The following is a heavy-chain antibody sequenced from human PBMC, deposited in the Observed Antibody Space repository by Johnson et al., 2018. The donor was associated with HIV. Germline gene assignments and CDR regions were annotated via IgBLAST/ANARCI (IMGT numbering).Heavy chain of an antibody. J-gene: IGHJ3*01. Sequence: VQLVESGGDLIQPGGSLRLSCAASGFTFDDYAMHWVRQAPGKGLEWVGRTRNKANSYTTDYAASVKGRFTISRDDSKNSLYLQMNSLKTEDTAVYYCTRVSLPPSYAFDFWGQGTMVTVSS. V-gene: IGHV3-72*01. CDR3: TRVSLPPSYAFDF. CDR2: TRNKANSYTT. CDR1: GFTFDDYA.